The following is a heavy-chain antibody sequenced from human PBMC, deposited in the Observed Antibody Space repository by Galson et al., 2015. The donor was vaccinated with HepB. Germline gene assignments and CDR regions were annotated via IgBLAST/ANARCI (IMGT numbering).Heavy chain of an antibody. Sequence: SLRLSCAASGFTFSSYGMHWVRQAPGKGLEWVAFIRYDGSNKYYADSVKGRFTISRDNSKNTLYLQMNSLRAEDTAVYYCAKLPAVVGATPLVFDYWGQGTLVTVSS. CDR2: IRYDGSNK. D-gene: IGHD1-26*01. J-gene: IGHJ4*02. CDR1: GFTFSSYG. V-gene: IGHV3-30*02. CDR3: AKLPAVVGATPLVFDY.